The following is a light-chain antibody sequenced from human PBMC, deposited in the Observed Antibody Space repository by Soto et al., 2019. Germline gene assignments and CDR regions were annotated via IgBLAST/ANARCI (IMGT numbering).Light chain of an antibody. CDR2: DVS. CDR3: SSYTSGSTRVV. J-gene: IGLJ2*01. CDR1: GSDVGGYNY. Sequence: QSALTQPASVSGSPGQSITISCTGTGSDVGGYNYVSWYQQHPGKAPKVMIYDVSKRPSGISNRFSGSKSGNTASLTISVLQIEDEADYYCSSYTSGSTRVVFGGGTKLTVL. V-gene: IGLV2-14*03.